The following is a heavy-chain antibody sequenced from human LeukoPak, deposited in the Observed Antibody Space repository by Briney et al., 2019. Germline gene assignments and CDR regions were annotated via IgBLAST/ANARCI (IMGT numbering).Heavy chain of an antibody. J-gene: IGHJ4*02. V-gene: IGHV3-7*01. Sequence: GGSLRLPCAASVHTFANSWIAWVRQAPGKALEGVANIKQDGSTKHYADSLKGRFTISRDNPKNSLFLQMNNLRADDTAIYYCTRDTIGSLDYWGQGILVTVAS. CDR3: TRDTIGSLDY. CDR1: VHTFANSW. CDR2: IKQDGSTK. D-gene: IGHD1-26*01.